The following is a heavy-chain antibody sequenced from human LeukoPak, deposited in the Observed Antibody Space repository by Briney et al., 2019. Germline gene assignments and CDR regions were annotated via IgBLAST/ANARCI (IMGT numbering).Heavy chain of an antibody. CDR3: ARAIAAAGTAQYYFDY. J-gene: IGHJ4*02. CDR1: GFTFSSYS. V-gene: IGHV3-21*01. Sequence: AGGSLRLSCAASGFTFSSYSMNWVRQAPGKGLEWVSSISSSSSYIYYADSVKGRFTISRDNAKNSLYLQMNSLRAEDTAVYYCARAIAAAGTAQYYFDYWGQGTLVTASS. D-gene: IGHD6-13*01. CDR2: ISSSSSYI.